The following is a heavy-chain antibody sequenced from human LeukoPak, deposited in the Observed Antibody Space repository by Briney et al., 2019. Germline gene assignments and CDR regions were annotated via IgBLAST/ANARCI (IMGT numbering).Heavy chain of an antibody. D-gene: IGHD2-15*01. V-gene: IGHV3-48*04. CDR1: GFTFSSYS. J-gene: IGHJ4*02. Sequence: GGALRLSCTASGFTFSSYSMNWVRQAPGKGLEWVSYISSSGSTIYYADSVKGRFTISRDNAKNSLYLQMNSLRAEDTAVYYCARDLSLYCSGGSCYSLNYWGQGTLVTVSS. CDR2: ISSSGSTI. CDR3: ARDLSLYCSGGSCYSLNY.